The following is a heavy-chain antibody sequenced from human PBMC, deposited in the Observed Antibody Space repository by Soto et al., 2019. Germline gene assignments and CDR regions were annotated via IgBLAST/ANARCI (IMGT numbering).Heavy chain of an antibody. CDR3: ARVLGVGRDWFDP. V-gene: IGHV4-59*01. J-gene: IGHJ5*02. Sequence: QVQLQESGPGLVKPSETLSLTCTVSGGSISSYYWSWIRQPPGKGLEWIGNIYYSGSTNYNPSLKSRVTISVDTSKNQFSLKLSSVTAADTAVYYCARVLGVGRDWFDPWGQGTLVTVSS. D-gene: IGHD3-16*01. CDR1: GGSISSYY. CDR2: IYYSGST.